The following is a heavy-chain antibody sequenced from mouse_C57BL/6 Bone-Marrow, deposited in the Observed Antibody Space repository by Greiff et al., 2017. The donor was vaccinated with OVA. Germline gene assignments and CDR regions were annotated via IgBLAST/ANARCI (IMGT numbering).Heavy chain of an antibody. CDR2: IRLKSDNYAT. Sequence: EVKLVESGGGLVQPGGSMKLSCVASGFTFSNYWMNWVRQSPEKGLEWVAQIRLKSDNYATHYAESVKGRFTISRDDSKSSVYLQMNNLRAEDTGIYYCTRYINFACCAYWGQGTLVTVSA. V-gene: IGHV6-3*01. CDR3: TRYINFACCAY. J-gene: IGHJ3*01. D-gene: IGHD2-5*01. CDR1: GFTFSNYW.